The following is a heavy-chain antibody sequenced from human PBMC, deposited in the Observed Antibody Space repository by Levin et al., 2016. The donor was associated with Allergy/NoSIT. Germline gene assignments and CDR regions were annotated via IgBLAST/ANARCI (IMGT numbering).Heavy chain of an antibody. J-gene: IGHJ6*02. Sequence: WIRQPPGKGLEWIAEIYHSGSTNYNPSLKSRVAISVDRSNNQFSLNLNSVTAADTAVYYCASSLYFAYYGLDVWGQGTTVTVSS. D-gene: IGHD6-13*01. CDR2: IYHSGST. CDR3: ASSLYFAYYGLDV. V-gene: IGHV4-4*02.